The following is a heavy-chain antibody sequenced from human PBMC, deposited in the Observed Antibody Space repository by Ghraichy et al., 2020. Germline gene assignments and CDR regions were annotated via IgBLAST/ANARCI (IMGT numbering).Heavy chain of an antibody. J-gene: IGHJ6*02. Sequence: GGSLRLSCAASGFTFSSYGMHWVRQAPGKGLEWVAVIWYDGSNKYYADSVKGRFTISRDNSKNTLYLQMNSLRAEDTAVYYCARDSVWFGELLYPYYYYGMDVWGQGTTVTVSS. V-gene: IGHV3-33*08. CDR3: ARDSVWFGELLYPYYYYGMDV. D-gene: IGHD3-10*01. CDR1: GFTFSSYG. CDR2: IWYDGSNK.